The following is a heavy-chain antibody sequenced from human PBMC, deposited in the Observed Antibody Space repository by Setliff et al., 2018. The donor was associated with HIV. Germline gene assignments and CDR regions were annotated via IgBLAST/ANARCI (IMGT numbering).Heavy chain of an antibody. V-gene: IGHV4-59*01. CDR1: GDSINSYY. CDR2: TSSSGNT. J-gene: IGHJ5*02. D-gene: IGHD6-6*01. Sequence: SETLSLTCNVSGDSINSYYWSWIRQPPGKALQWLGYTSSSGNTIYNPSLDGRVTMSLDTSNNHFSLKLRSATPADTAVYYCVRLPVVLASLPSHNWIDPWGPGILVTVSS. CDR3: VRLPVVLASLPSHNWIDP.